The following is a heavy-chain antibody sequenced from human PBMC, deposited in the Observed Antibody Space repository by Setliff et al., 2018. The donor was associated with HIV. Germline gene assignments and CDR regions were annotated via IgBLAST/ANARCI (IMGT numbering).Heavy chain of an antibody. D-gene: IGHD3-22*01. CDR3: ARHSGLGGYYSPFDY. CDR1: GDSIIDSY. CDR2: IHSTGRT. V-gene: IGHV4-4*09. Sequence: SETLSLTCTVSGDSIIDSYWSWVRQPPGKGLEWIGYIHSTGRTNYSPSLKSRVTTSVDTSKNHFSLRLRSVTAADTTVYYCARHSGLGGYYSPFDYWGPGTLVTVSS. J-gene: IGHJ4*02.